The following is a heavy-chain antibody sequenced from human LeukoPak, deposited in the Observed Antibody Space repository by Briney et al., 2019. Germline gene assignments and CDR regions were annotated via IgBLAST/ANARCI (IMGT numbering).Heavy chain of an antibody. Sequence: GGSLRLSCTASGFNFGDYAVSWVRQGPGMELEWVSAFSDNTYYAESVKGRFTISRDNAKNSLYLQMNGLRAEDTAVYYCARDIGYYPVLDYWGQGTLVTVSS. V-gene: IGHV3-69-1*01. J-gene: IGHJ4*02. CDR2: FSDNT. CDR3: ARDIGYYPVLDY. D-gene: IGHD1-26*01. CDR1: GFNFGDYA.